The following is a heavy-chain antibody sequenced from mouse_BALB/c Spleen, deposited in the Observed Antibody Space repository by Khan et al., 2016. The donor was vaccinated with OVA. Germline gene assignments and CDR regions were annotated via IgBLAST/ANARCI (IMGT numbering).Heavy chain of an antibody. V-gene: IGHV14-3*02. D-gene: IGHD2-1*01. J-gene: IGHJ3*01. Sequence: IQLVQSGAELVKPGASVNLSCSASGFNIKDTYIHWVKQRPEQGLEWIGRIDPPNDDSKYGPKFQDQATLTADTSSNTPYLQLTSLTSEDTAVHYCANLYGNPFAYWGQGTMVSVSA. CDR3: ANLYGNPFAY. CDR1: GFNIKDTY. CDR2: IDPPNDDS.